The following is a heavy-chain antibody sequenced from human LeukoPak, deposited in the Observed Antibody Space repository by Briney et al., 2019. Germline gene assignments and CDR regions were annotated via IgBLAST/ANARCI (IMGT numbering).Heavy chain of an antibody. CDR1: GGSISSSNW. Sequence: SGTLSLTCAVSGGSISSSNWWSWVRQPPGKGLEWIGEIYHSGSTNYNPSLKSRVTISVDKSKNQFSLKLDSVTAADTAVYYCARSRYLYDSTSYYFDYWGQGTLVTVSS. D-gene: IGHD3-22*01. V-gene: IGHV4-4*02. CDR2: IYHSGST. CDR3: ARSRYLYDSTSYYFDY. J-gene: IGHJ4*02.